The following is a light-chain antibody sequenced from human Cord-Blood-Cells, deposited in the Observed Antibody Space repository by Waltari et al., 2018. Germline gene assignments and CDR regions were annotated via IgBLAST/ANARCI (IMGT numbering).Light chain of an antibody. CDR3: QQRSNTPRT. V-gene: IGKV3-11*01. CDR1: KSVSSY. CDR2: VAS. J-gene: IGKJ1*01. Sequence: EFVLTQPPATLSLAPGERATLHSSPHKSVSSYLAWYQQKPGQSPRLLIYVASNRATGVPARFSGSGSGTDFTLTISSVEAEDFAVYYCQQRSNTPRTFGQGTKLEIK.